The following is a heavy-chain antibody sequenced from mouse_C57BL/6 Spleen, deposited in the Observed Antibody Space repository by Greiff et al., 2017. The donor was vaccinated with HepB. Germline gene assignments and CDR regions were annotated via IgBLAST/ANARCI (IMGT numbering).Heavy chain of an antibody. CDR3: ARRDSKGY. D-gene: IGHD2-5*01. CDR1: GYTFTSYG. Sequence: VQLQQSGAELARPGASVKLSCKASGYTFTSYGISWVKQRTGQGLEWIGEIYPRSGNTYYNEKFKGKATLTADKSSSTAYMELRSLTSEDSAVYFCARRDSKGYWGQGTTLTVSS. V-gene: IGHV1-81*01. J-gene: IGHJ2*01. CDR2: IYPRSGNT.